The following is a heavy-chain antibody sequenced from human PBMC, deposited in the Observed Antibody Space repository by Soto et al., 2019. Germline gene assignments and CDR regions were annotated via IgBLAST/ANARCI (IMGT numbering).Heavy chain of an antibody. V-gene: IGHV3-23*01. Sequence: PGGSLRLSCAASGFTFSSYAMSWVRQAPGKGLEWVSAISGSGGSTYYADSVKGRFTISRDNSKDTLYLQMNSLRAEDTAVYYCAKDLNRRLGGTLVPAAGFDYWGQGTLVTVPS. CDR3: AKDLNRRLGGTLVPAAGFDY. CDR2: ISGSGGST. D-gene: IGHD2-2*01. J-gene: IGHJ4*02. CDR1: GFTFSSYA.